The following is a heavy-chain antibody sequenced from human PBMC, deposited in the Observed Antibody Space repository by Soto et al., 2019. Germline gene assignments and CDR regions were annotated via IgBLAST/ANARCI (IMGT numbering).Heavy chain of an antibody. Sequence: GGSLRLSCAASGFTFSHYAMHWVRQPPGKGLEWVAVVSDGGYNKFYFDSVKGRLTVFRDDSKQTLDLQMNDLRPEDTAIYFCARESVAGFDWGQGTRVTVSS. V-gene: IGHV3-30*04. CDR1: GFTFSHYA. J-gene: IGHJ4*02. CDR3: ARESVAGFD. CDR2: VSDGGYNK. D-gene: IGHD6-19*01.